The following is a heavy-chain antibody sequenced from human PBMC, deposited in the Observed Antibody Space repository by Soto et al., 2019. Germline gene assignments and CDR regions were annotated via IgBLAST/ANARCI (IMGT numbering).Heavy chain of an antibody. CDR2: ISAYNGNT. J-gene: IGHJ4*02. V-gene: IGHV1-18*01. Sequence: ASVKVSCKASGYTFTSYGISWVRQAPGQGLEWMGWISAYNGNTNYAQKLQGRVTITTDKSTSTAYMELSSLRSEDTAVYYCARGDREGPLNYWGQGTLVTVSS. CDR1: GYTFTSYG. CDR3: ARGDREGPLNY.